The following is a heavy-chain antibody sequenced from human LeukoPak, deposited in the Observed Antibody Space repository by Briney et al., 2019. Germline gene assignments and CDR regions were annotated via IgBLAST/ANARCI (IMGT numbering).Heavy chain of an antibody. D-gene: IGHD3-10*01. CDR1: GYTFTNFG. CDR3: ARDRGPRLLWFGDRLRDDWFDP. V-gene: IGHV1-18*01. J-gene: IGHJ5*02. CDR2: ISAYNGNT. Sequence: ASVKVSCKASGYTFTNFGISWVRQAPGQGLEWMGWISAYNGNTNYAQKLQGRVTMTTDTSTSTAYMELRSLRSDDTAVYYCARDRGPRLLWFGDRLRDDWFDPWGQGTLVTVSS.